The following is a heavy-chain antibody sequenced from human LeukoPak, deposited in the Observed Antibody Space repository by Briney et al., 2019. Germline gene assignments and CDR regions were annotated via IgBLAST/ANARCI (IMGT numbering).Heavy chain of an antibody. D-gene: IGHD2-2*01. J-gene: IGHJ4*02. Sequence: GGSLRLSCAASGFTFSSYSMHWLRQAPGKGLAYVSAISSNGDNTYYAGSVKGRFTISRDNSKNTLYLQMGSLRVEDMGVYYCARGVDRVFDYWGQGNLVTVSS. CDR3: ARGVDRVFDY. CDR1: GFTFSSYS. V-gene: IGHV3-64*02. CDR2: ISSNGDNT.